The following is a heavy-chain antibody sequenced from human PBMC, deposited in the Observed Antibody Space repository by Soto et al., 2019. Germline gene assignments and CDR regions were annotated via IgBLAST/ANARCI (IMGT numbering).Heavy chain of an antibody. V-gene: IGHV3-7*01. D-gene: IGHD3-3*01. CDR2: IKQDGSDK. CDR3: ARGIDDCWSGYPRPLDY. Sequence: GGSLRLSCAASGFTFSTFRMSWVRQAPGKGLEWVANIKQDGSDKDYLDSVKGRFTISRDNAKKSLYLQMNSLRAEDTAVYYCARGIDDCWSGYPRPLDYWGQGTLVTVSS. CDR1: GFTFSTFR. J-gene: IGHJ4*02.